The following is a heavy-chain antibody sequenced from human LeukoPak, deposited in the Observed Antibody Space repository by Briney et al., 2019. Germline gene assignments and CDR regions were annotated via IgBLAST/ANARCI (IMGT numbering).Heavy chain of an antibody. V-gene: IGHV3-53*01. CDR3: ARGDSSGYSKVFDC. CDR2: IYSGGST. CDR1: GFIVSSNY. J-gene: IGHJ4*02. Sequence: GGSLRLSCAASGFIVSSNYMSWVRQAPGKGLEWVSVIYSGGSTYYADSIKGRFTISRDNSKNTLFLQMNSLRAEDTAVYYCARGDSSGYSKVFDCWGQGTLVTVSS. D-gene: IGHD3-22*01.